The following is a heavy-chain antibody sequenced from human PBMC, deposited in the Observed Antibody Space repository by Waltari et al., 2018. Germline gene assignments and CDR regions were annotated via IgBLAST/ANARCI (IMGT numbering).Heavy chain of an antibody. J-gene: IGHJ2*01. CDR2: ISRDGT. CDR3: ARDVTGYYYFDL. V-gene: IGHV3-53*01. D-gene: IGHD3-16*01. CDR1: GCTVSNTY. Sequence: EVQLVESGGGLIQPGGYLRLYRAAYGCTVSNTYMKWVRQAPGKGLEWVSVISRDGTHYADSVKGRFTISRDNSKNTVYLQMNTLRAEDTALYYCARDVTGYYYFDLWGRGTLVTVSS.